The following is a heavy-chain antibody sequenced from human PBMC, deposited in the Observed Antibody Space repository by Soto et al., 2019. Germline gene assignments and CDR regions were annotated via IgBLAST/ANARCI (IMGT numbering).Heavy chain of an antibody. J-gene: IGHJ6*02. Sequence: QLVQTGTEVKKPGSSVKVSCQASGDTFGNFSLNWVRQAPGQGLQWLGGIIPLFGAVASAQKFHDRLTITTDDSTKTAYMELSGLKSDDTAIYYCATTVRSHAVDTYYYYYALDVWGQGTMVTVSS. CDR1: GDTFGNFS. CDR2: IIPLFGAV. V-gene: IGHV1-69*01. D-gene: IGHD2-8*01. CDR3: ATTVRSHAVDTYYYYYALDV.